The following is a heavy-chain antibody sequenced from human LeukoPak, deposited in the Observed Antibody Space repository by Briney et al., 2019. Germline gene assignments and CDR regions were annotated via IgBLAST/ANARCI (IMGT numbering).Heavy chain of an antibody. Sequence: SETLSLTCSVSGASISAYYLSWIRQPPGKGLEWIGYIYYSGFTNYNPSLKSRVTISVDTSKNQFSLNLSSVTAADTAVYYCARDPSASGANFDYWGQGTLVTVSS. CDR2: IYYSGFT. CDR3: ARDPSASGANFDY. D-gene: IGHD3-16*01. V-gene: IGHV4-59*01. CDR1: GASISAYY. J-gene: IGHJ4*02.